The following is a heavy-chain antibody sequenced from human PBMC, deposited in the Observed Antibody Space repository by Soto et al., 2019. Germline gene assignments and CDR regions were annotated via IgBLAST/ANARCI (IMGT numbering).Heavy chain of an antibody. Sequence: EVQLVESGGGLVQPGGSLRLSCVASGFTFSSYWMHWVRQAPGKGLVWVSSISNEGSSIYADPVKGRFTISRDNAKNTLYLQMNSLRAEDTAVYYCARLPNKSPQNWGQGTLVIVSP. CDR3: ARLPNKSPQN. CDR1: GFTFSSYW. CDR2: ISNEGSS. V-gene: IGHV3-74*01. J-gene: IGHJ1*01.